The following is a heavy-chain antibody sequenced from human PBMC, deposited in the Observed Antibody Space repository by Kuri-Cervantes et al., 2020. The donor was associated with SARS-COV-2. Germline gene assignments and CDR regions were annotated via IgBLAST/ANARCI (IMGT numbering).Heavy chain of an antibody. V-gene: IGHV3-23*01. CDR2: ISGSGGST. Sequence: GESLKISCAASGFSFSDYYMSWVRQAPGKGLEWVSAISGSGGSTYYADSVKGRFTISRDNSKNTLYLQMNSLRAEDTAVYYCANDRAAVAVELAPFDYWGQGTLVTVSS. CDR3: ANDRAAVAVELAPFDY. J-gene: IGHJ4*02. CDR1: GFSFSDYY. D-gene: IGHD6-19*01.